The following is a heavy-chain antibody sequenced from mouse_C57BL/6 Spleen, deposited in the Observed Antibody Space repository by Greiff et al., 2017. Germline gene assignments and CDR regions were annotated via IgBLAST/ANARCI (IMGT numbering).Heavy chain of an antibody. Sequence: QVQLQQSGAELVRPGTSVKVSCKASGYAFTNYLLEWVKQRPGQGLEWIGLINTGSGGTNYNEKIKGKATLTADKSSSTAYMQHSSLTSEDSAVYFCARGRDCYYPRAMDYWGQGTSVTVSS. CDR3: ARGRDCYYPRAMDY. J-gene: IGHJ4*01. CDR2: INTGSGGT. V-gene: IGHV1-54*01. CDR1: GYAFTNYL. D-gene: IGHD2-3*01.